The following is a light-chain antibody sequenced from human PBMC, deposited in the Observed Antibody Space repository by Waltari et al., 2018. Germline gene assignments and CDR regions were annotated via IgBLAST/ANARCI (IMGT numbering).Light chain of an antibody. Sequence: DVVMTQSPLSLPITPGQPASMTCRSSQSLLHSNGNTYLSWFLQKPGQPPRRLSYKVSNRDSGVPDRFSGSGAGTDFTLKISRVEAEDVGVYYCMQGTHFPPTFGQGTKVEIK. V-gene: IGKV2-30*02. J-gene: IGKJ1*01. CDR2: KVS. CDR3: MQGTHFPPT. CDR1: QSLLHSNGNTY.